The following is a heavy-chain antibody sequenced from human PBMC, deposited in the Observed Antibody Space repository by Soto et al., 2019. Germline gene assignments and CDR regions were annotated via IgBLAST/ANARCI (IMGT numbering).Heavy chain of an antibody. J-gene: IGHJ4*02. CDR3: ARDSGVLATPLDV. V-gene: IGHV1-8*01. D-gene: IGHD5-12*01. Sequence: QVQLVQSGAAVKRPGASVKVSCKASGYSFTSYDIKWVRQAPGQGLEWMGWMNPHSGDTGFAQKFQGRLIMTRDTSTNTAYMELSSLRSEDTAVYYCARDSGVLATPLDVWGQGAQVTVSS. CDR2: MNPHSGDT. CDR1: GYSFTSYD.